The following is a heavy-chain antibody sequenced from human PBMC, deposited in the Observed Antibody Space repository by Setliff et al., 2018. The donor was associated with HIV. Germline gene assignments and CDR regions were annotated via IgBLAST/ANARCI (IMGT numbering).Heavy chain of an antibody. V-gene: IGHV4-39*07. D-gene: IGHD1-26*01. Sequence: PSETLSLTCNVSGDSIKSSTYHWGWIRQSSGKGLEWIGSIAYSGSTSYSPSLKSRVTISLDSSKNQFSLKLSSVTAADTAVYYCARSGVGATTWDSWGQGTLVTVSS. CDR3: ARSGVGATTWDS. CDR2: IAYSGST. CDR1: GDSIKSSTYH. J-gene: IGHJ4*02.